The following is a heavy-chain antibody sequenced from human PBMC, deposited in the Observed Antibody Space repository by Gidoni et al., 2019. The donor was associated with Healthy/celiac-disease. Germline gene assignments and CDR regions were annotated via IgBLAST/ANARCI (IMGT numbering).Heavy chain of an antibody. D-gene: IGHD4-17*01. Sequence: QVQLVESGGGVVPPGRSLGLSCAASGFTFSSYGMHWVRQAPGKGLEWVAVIWYDGSNKDYADSVKGRFTISRDNSKNTLYLQMNSLRAEDTAVYYCARRAHDYGDYALDPWGQGTLVTVSS. J-gene: IGHJ5*02. CDR2: IWYDGSNK. CDR3: ARRAHDYGDYALDP. CDR1: GFTFSSYG. V-gene: IGHV3-33*01.